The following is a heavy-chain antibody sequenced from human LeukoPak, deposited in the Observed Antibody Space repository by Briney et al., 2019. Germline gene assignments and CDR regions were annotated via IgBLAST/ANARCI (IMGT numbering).Heavy chain of an antibody. V-gene: IGHV4-34*01. Sequence: SETLSLTCAVYGGSFSGYYWSWIRQPPGKGLEWIGEINHSGSTNYNPSLKSRVTISVDTSKNQFPLKLSSVTAADTAVYYCARDLVVVPAAMPWDYFDYWGQGTLVTVSS. CDR1: GGSFSGYY. J-gene: IGHJ4*02. CDR2: INHSGST. D-gene: IGHD2-2*01. CDR3: ARDLVVVPAAMPWDYFDY.